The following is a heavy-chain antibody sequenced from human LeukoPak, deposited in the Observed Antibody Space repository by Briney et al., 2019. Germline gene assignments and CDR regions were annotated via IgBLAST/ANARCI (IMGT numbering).Heavy chain of an antibody. Sequence: AGGSLRLSCAASGFTFSSYSMNWVRQAPGKGLEWVSSISSSSSYIYYADSVKGRFTISRDNAKNSLYLQMNSLRAEDTAVYYCARKEEAAGFDPWGQGTLVTVSS. CDR2: ISSSSSYI. V-gene: IGHV3-21*01. J-gene: IGHJ5*02. CDR1: GFTFSSYS. CDR3: ARKEEAAGFDP.